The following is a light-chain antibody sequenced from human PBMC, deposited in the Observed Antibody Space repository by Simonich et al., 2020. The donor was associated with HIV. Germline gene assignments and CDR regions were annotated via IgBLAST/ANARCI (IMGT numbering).Light chain of an antibody. CDR2: VDS. J-gene: IGLJ3*02. Sequence: SYVLTQPPSVSVAPGKTARITCGGKNIGTKSVHGYQQKPGKAPVLVVYVDSDRPSGIPERFSGSNSGNTATLTISSVEDGDEADYYCQVWDSSSDHWVFGGGTKLTVL. CDR3: QVWDSSSDHWV. CDR1: NIGTKS. V-gene: IGLV3-21*03.